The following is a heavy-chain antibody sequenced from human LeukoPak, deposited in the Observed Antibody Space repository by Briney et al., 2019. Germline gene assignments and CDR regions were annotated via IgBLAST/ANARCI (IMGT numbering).Heavy chain of an antibody. CDR3: ARHVHCSGGSCYRYGMDV. CDR1: GGSISSLH. J-gene: IGHJ6*02. V-gene: IGHV4-59*08. Sequence: PSETLSLTCTVSGGSISSLHWSWIRQPPGRGPEWIGFNHNTGSTNYNPSLNSRVTILVDTSKNQFSLKLSSVTAADTAVYYCARHVHCSGGSCYRYGMDVWGQGTTVTVSS. CDR2: NHNTGST. D-gene: IGHD2-15*01.